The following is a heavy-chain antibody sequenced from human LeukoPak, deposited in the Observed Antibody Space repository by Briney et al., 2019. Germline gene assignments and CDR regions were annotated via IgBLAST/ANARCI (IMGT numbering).Heavy chain of an antibody. CDR1: GYTFIDNT. D-gene: IGHD3-22*01. CDR3: ANPRYDSSGYYYVD. CDR2: INGGSGNT. Sequence: GASVKVSCKASGYTFIDNTMHWLRQAPGQRLDWMGWINGGSGNTKYSPEFQGRVTITRDTSASTGYMELSSLRSEDTAVYYCANPRYDSSGYYYVDWGQGTLVTVSS. V-gene: IGHV1-3*01. J-gene: IGHJ4*02.